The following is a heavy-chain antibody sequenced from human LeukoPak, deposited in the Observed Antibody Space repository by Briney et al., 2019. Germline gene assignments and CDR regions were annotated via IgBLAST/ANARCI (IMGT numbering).Heavy chain of an antibody. D-gene: IGHD5-24*01. CDR3: VRGVGRDGGY. J-gene: IGHJ4*02. CDR2: IYYSGIT. CDR1: GASISSSY. V-gene: IGHV4-59*01. Sequence: PSETLSLTCTVSGASISSSYWSWIRQPPGRGLEWIGYIYYSGITNYHPSLKSRVTISVDTSKNQFSLRLNSVTAADTAVYYCVRGVGRDGGYWGQGTLVTVSS.